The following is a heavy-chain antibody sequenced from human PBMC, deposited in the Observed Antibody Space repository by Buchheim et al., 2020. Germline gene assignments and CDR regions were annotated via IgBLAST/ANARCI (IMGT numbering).Heavy chain of an antibody. CDR2: IDPDESHV. CDR3: ARRPFFAAAGKRVGMDV. CDR1: GYRFTSYW. J-gene: IGHJ6*02. Sequence: EVQVVQSGAEVKEPGESLRISCKASGYRFTSYWINWVRQVPGKGLEWMGTIDPDESHVKYSPSFEGHVSISADKSTPTVYLQWNSLKASDSAIYYCARRPFFAAAGKRVGMDVWGQGTT. D-gene: IGHD6-25*01. V-gene: IGHV5-10-1*03.